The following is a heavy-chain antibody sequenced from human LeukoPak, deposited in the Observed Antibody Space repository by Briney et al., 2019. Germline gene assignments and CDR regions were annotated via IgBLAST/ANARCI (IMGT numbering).Heavy chain of an antibody. Sequence: GGSLRLSCAGSGFTFSSFAMSWVRQAPGKGLEWVSAISGSGGNTNYADSVKGRFTISRDNSKNTLYLQMNSLRAEDTAVYYCAKSISSSWSPFNWGQGTLVTVSS. CDR3: AKSISSSWSPFN. D-gene: IGHD6-13*01. CDR1: GFTFSSFA. CDR2: ISGSGGNT. J-gene: IGHJ4*02. V-gene: IGHV3-23*01.